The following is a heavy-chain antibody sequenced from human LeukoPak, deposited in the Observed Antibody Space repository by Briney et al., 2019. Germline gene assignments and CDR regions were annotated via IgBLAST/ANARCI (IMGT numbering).Heavy chain of an antibody. CDR3: ARYYDILTGSLGDAFDI. V-gene: IGHV1-18*01. CDR1: GYTFTSYG. CDR2: ISSYNGKT. D-gene: IGHD3-9*01. J-gene: IGHJ3*02. Sequence: ASVKVSCKTSGYTFTSYGISWVRQAPGQGLAWMGWISSYNGKTNYAQKFQGRVTMTTDTSTSTAYMELRSLRSDDTAVYYCARYYDILTGSLGDAFDIWGQGTMVTVSS.